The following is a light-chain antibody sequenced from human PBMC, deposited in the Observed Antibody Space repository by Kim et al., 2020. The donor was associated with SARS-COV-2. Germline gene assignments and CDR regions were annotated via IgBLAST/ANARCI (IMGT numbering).Light chain of an antibody. CDR3: LQDYIYPYT. CDR1: QGIRND. V-gene: IGKV1-6*01. Sequence: AIQMTQSPSSLSASVGDRVTITCRASQGIRNDLGWYQQKPGKAPKLLLYAASSLQSGVPSRFGGSGSGTDFTLTISSLQPEDFATYYCLQDYIYPYTFGQGTKLEI. J-gene: IGKJ2*01. CDR2: AAS.